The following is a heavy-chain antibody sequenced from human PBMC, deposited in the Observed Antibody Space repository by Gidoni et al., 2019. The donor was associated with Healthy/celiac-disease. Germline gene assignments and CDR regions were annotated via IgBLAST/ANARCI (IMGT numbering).Heavy chain of an antibody. CDR3: ARSASSGIVVVVAATRVFDY. D-gene: IGHD2-15*01. CDR1: GFTFSSYS. Sequence: EVQLVESGGGLVKPGGSLRLSCAASGFTFSSYSMNWVRQAPGKGLEWVSSISSSSSYIYYADSVKGRFTISRDNAKNSLYLQMNSLRAEDTAVYYCARSASSGIVVVVAATRVFDYWGQGTLVTVSS. V-gene: IGHV3-21*01. J-gene: IGHJ4*02. CDR2: ISSSSSYI.